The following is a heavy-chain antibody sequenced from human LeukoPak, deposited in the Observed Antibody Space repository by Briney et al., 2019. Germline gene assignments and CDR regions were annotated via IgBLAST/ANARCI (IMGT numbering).Heavy chain of an antibody. V-gene: IGHV3-23*01. CDR3: AKSHRVVTPVAWFDP. Sequence: GGSLRLSCAASGFTFSDYTMNWVRQAPGKGLEWVSAISGSGGSTYYADSVKGRFTISRDNSKNTLYLQMNSLRAEDTAVYYCAKSHRVVTPVAWFDPWGQGTLVTVSS. CDR1: GFTFSDYT. J-gene: IGHJ5*02. D-gene: IGHD4-23*01. CDR2: ISGSGGST.